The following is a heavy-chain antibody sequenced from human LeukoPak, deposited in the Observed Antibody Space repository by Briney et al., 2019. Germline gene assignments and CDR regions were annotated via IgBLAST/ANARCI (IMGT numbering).Heavy chain of an antibody. CDR3: ANVAWAWVDMAAAGLPLDY. J-gene: IGHJ4*02. CDR2: ISYDGSNK. CDR1: GFTFSSYG. V-gene: IGHV3-30*18. Sequence: GGSLRLSCAASGFTFSSYGMHWVRQAPGKGLEWVAVISYDGSNKYYADSVKGRFTISRDNSKNTLYLQMNSLRAEDTAVYYCANVAWAWVDMAAAGLPLDYWGQGTLVTVSS. D-gene: IGHD6-13*01.